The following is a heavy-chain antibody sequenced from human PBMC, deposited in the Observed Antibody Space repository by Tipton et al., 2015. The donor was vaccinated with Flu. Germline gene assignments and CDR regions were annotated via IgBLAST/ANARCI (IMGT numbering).Heavy chain of an antibody. J-gene: IGHJ1*01. V-gene: IGHV4-30-2*01. CDR3: ARTHDYGDPGDQH. CDR2: ISHTGT. D-gene: IGHD4-17*01. CDR1: GAPVRGGIYS. Sequence: TLSLTCAVSGAPVRGGIYSWNWIPQPPGKGLEWIGSISHTGTYYKPSLRTRAAISADRSKNQFSLELTSVTAADTAVYYCARTHDYGDPGDQHWGQGTLVTVSS.